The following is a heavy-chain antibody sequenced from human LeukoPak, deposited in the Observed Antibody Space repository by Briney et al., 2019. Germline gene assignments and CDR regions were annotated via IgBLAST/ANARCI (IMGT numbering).Heavy chain of an antibody. D-gene: IGHD5-18*01. J-gene: IGHJ6*02. CDR3: AREDTAMANYYYYGMDV. CDR2: ISAYNGNT. V-gene: IGHV1-18*01. Sequence: ASVKVSCKASGYTFTSYGISWVRQAPGQGLEWMGWISAYNGNTNYAQSLQGRVTMTTDTSTSTAYMELRSLRSDDTAVYYCAREDTAMANYYYYGMDVWGQGTTVTVSS. CDR1: GYTFTSYG.